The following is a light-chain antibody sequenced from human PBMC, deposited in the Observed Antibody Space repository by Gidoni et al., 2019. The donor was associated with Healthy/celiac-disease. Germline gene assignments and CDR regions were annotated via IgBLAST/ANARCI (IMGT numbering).Light chain of an antibody. CDR2: RNN. CDR1: SSNIGSNY. Sequence: QSVLTQPPSASGTPGQRVTISCSGSSSNIGSNYVYWYQQLPGPAPKLLIYRNNQRPSGFPDRFSVSKSGTSASLAISGLRSEDEADYYCAAWDDSLSGVVFGGGTKLTVL. CDR3: AAWDDSLSGVV. J-gene: IGLJ2*01. V-gene: IGLV1-47*01.